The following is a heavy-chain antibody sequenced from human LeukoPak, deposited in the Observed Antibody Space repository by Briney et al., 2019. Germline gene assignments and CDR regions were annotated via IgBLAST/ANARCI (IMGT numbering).Heavy chain of an antibody. CDR2: ISYDGTNK. Sequence: GESLRLSCAASGFTFTNYVIHWVRQPPGKGLEWLAVISYDGTNKYYADSVKGRFTISRDHSKSTVDLQMDSLGGADSAVYYCARSPTYYYMDVWGKGTTATASS. CDR1: GFTFTNYV. CDR3: ARSPTYYYMDV. V-gene: IGHV3-30-3*01. J-gene: IGHJ6*03.